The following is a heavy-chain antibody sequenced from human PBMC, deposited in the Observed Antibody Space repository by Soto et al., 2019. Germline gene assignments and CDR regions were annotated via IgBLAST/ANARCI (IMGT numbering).Heavy chain of an antibody. D-gene: IGHD6-19*01. CDR1: GGTISSGYF. J-gene: IGHJ4*02. V-gene: IGHV4-4*02. CDR2: ISHSGTV. Sequence: QVLLQESGPGLVQPSGTLSLSCAVSGGTISSGYFWGWVRQPPGKGLEWLGDISHSGTVNYNPSLQSRVTISMDKSKSQFSLKLNSVTAADTAVYYCARSFGWYAIDYWGQGILVIVSS. CDR3: ARSFGWYAIDY.